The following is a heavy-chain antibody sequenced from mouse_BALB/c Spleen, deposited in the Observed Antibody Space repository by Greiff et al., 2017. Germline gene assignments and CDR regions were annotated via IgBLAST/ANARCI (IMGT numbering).Heavy chain of an antibody. J-gene: IGHJ4*01. Sequence: VQLQQSGPGLVKPSQSLSLTCTVTGYSITSDYAWNWIRQFPGNKLEWMGYISYSGSTSYNPSLKSRISITRDTSKNQFFLQLNSVTTEDTATYYCAREGMDYWGQGTSVTVSS. CDR1: GYSITSDYA. CDR2: ISYSGST. CDR3: AREGMDY. V-gene: IGHV3-2*02.